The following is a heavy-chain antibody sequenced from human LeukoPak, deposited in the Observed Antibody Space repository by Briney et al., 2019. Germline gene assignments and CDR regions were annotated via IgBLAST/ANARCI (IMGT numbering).Heavy chain of an antibody. CDR1: GYTFTSYG. J-gene: IGHJ4*02. D-gene: IGHD6-13*01. CDR3: ARDEYASSWYYFDY. V-gene: IGHV1-18*01. CDR2: ISAYNGNT. Sequence: ASVKVSCKASGYTFTSYGISWVRQAPGQGLEWMGWISAYNGNTNYAQKLQGRVTMTTDTSTSTAYIELRSLRSDDTAVYYCARDEYASSWYYFDYWGQGTPVTVSS.